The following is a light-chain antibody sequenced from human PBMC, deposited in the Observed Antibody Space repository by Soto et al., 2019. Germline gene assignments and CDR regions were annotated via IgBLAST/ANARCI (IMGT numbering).Light chain of an antibody. CDR3: QHYNDWPPTWT. Sequence: EIVMTQSPATLSVSPGERATLSCRASQSVSSKLAWYQQKPGQAPRVLIYGASTRATGIPARFSGSGSGTEFTLPISSLQSEDVAVYSCQHYNDWPPTWTFGQGTRVEIK. J-gene: IGKJ1*01. CDR1: QSVSSK. CDR2: GAS. V-gene: IGKV3-15*01.